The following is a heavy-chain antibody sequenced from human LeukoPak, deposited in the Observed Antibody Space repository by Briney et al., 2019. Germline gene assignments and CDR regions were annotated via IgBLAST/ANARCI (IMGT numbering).Heavy chain of an antibody. CDR1: GGTFSSYA. D-gene: IGHD6-13*01. CDR3: ARDPYSSSWYNWFDP. Sequence: ASVKVSCKASGGTFSSYAISWVRQAPGQGLEWMGRIIPILGIANYAQKFQGRVTITADKSTSTAYMELSSLRSEDTAVYYCARDPYSSSWYNWFDPWGQGTLVTVSS. V-gene: IGHV1-69*04. CDR2: IIPILGIA. J-gene: IGHJ5*02.